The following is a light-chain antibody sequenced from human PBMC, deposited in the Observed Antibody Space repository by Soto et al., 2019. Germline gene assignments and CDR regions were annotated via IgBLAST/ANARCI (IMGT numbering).Light chain of an antibody. Sequence: DIQMTQSPSSLSASVGDRVTITCRASQGVSTYLIWYQQRQGRAPKLLIYAASNLLGGVQSRFSGSGSGTNFTLTISSLHPEDFATYYCQQSYRTPHTFGQGTQLETK. CDR2: AAS. CDR1: QGVSTY. V-gene: IGKV1-39*01. CDR3: QQSYRTPHT. J-gene: IGKJ2*01.